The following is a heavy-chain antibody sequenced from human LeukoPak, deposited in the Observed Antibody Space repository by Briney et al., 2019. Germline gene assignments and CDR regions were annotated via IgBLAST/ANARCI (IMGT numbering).Heavy chain of an antibody. CDR3: ARGAVTTRGNWFDP. CDR2: ISSSGSTI. J-gene: IGHJ5*02. D-gene: IGHD4-17*01. CDR1: GFTFSDYY. Sequence: GGSLRLSCAASGFTFSDYYMSWIRQAPGKGLEWVSYISSSGSTIYYADSVKGRFTISRDNAKNTLYLQMNSLRAEDTAVYYCARGAVTTRGNWFDPWGQGTLVTVSS. V-gene: IGHV3-11*01.